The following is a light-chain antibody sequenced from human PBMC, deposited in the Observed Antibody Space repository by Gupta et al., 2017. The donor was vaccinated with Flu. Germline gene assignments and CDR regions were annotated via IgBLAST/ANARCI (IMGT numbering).Light chain of an antibody. CDR2: DAF. CDR1: QSINGY. J-gene: IGKJ2*02. CDR3: QESYSTLRCT. V-gene: IGKV1-39*01. Sequence: DIQMTQSPSSLSASVGDSVTITCRTSQSINGYLSWYQHKPGQAPKLLIYDAFNLQSGVPSRFSGSGYGTDFTLSISNLQPEDFATYYCQESYSTLRCTFGPGTKVEMK.